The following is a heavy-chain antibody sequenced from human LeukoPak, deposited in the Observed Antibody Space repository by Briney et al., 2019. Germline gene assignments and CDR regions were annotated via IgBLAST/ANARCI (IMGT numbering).Heavy chain of an antibody. D-gene: IGHD6-13*01. CDR3: ARVTGYMTEDYFDY. CDR2: TYYSGST. CDR1: GGSISSYY. J-gene: IGHJ4*02. V-gene: IGHV4-59*01. Sequence: SETLSLTCTASGGSISSYYWSWIRQPPGKGLEWIGYTYYSGSTNYNPSLKSRVTISVDTSKNQFSLRLSSVTAADTAVYYCARVTGYMTEDYFDYWGQGTLITVSS.